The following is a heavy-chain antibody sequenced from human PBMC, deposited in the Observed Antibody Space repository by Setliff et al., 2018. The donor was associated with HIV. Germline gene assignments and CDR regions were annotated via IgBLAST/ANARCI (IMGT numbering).Heavy chain of an antibody. CDR3: VRVAGFSSSWFAY. V-gene: IGHV3-7*04. Sequence: GSLRLSCSASGFTLSNYWMSWVRQAPGKGLEWVANIKQDGSEMYYVDSVKGRLTISRDNARNTLYLEMNSLRVEDAAMYYCVRVAGFSSSWFAYWGQGTLVTVSS. D-gene: IGHD6-13*01. J-gene: IGHJ5*01. CDR1: GFTLSNYW. CDR2: IKQDGSEM.